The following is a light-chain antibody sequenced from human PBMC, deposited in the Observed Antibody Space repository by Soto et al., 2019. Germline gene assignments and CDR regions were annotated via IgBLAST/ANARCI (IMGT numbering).Light chain of an antibody. V-gene: IGKV1-12*01. CDR2: AAS. J-gene: IGKJ1*01. CDR1: QNIGGW. CDR3: QHAHNFPLT. Sequence: DVQMTQSPSSVSASVGDRVTITCLASQNIGGWLAWYQQKPGKAPKLLIFAASSLQSGVQSRFSGSGSGTDFSLTISSLQPEDFATYYCQHAHNFPLTYGQGTKVDIK.